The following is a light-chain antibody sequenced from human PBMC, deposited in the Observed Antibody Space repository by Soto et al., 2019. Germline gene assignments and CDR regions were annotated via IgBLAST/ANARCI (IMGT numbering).Light chain of an antibody. CDR2: DAS. Sequence: EIVLTQSPATLSLSPGERATLCRASQTVSFYLACYQQQPGQAPRLLIYDASKSATGTPARFSGSGSGTDFSLTISSREPEDFSVYYCQQRSHWPPFTFGPGTKVDIK. CDR1: QTVSFY. J-gene: IGKJ3*01. CDR3: QQRSHWPPFT. V-gene: IGKV3-11*01.